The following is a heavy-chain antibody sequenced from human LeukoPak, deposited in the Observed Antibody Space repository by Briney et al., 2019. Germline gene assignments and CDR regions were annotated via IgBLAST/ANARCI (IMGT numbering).Heavy chain of an antibody. CDR3: ARVDRYHFYLDV. CDR2: ITPVLNIA. Sequence: RASVRVSCKASGGTFSTYTITWVRRAPGQGLEWVGGITPVLNIANYAQKFQGRVTISTDESTSTAHMESSSLKSDDTAIYYCARVDRYHFYLDVWGTGTTVTVS. CDR1: GGTFSTYT. V-gene: IGHV1-69*05. J-gene: IGHJ6*03. D-gene: IGHD3-9*01.